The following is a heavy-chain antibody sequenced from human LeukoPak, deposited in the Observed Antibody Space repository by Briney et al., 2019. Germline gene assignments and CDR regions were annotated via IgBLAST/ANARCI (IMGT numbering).Heavy chain of an antibody. D-gene: IGHD5-18*01. CDR3: ARGRLWPTHYFDY. V-gene: IGHV4-34*01. CDR1: GGSFSGYY. CDR2: INHSGST. Sequence: SETLSLTCAVYGGSFSGYYWSWIRQPPGKGLEWIGEINHSGSTNYNPSLKSRVTISVDTSKNQFSLKLGSVTAADTAVYYCARGRLWPTHYFDYWGQGTLVTVSS. J-gene: IGHJ4*02.